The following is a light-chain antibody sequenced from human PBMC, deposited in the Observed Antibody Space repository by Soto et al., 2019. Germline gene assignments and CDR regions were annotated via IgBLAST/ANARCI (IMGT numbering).Light chain of an antibody. CDR2: RAS. Sequence: EIVLTQSPGTLSLSPGERATLSCRASQSVSSNYLAWCQQKPGQAPKVLIYRASSRATGIPDRFSGSGSGTDFTLTISRLEPEDFAVYYCQQYGSSPLTFGGGTKVDI. CDR1: QSVSSNY. CDR3: QQYGSSPLT. V-gene: IGKV3-20*01. J-gene: IGKJ4*01.